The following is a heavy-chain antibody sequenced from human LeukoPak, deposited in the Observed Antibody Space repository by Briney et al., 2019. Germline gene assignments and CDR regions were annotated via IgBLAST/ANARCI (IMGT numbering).Heavy chain of an antibody. Sequence: KASGTLSLTCTVSGGSISSSHYYWGWIRQPPGKGLEWIGGIYYSGSTYYNSSLNSRVTISVDTYKNQFSLKLSSVTAGDKAVYYCARGGVVVVAATRDFDYWGQGTLVTVSS. V-gene: IGHV4-39*07. CDR1: GGSISSSHYY. J-gene: IGHJ4*02. D-gene: IGHD2-15*01. CDR2: IYYSGST. CDR3: ARGGVVVVAATRDFDY.